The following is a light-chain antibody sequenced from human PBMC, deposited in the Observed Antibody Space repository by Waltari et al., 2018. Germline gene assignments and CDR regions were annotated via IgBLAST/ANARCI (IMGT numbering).Light chain of an antibody. Sequence: QSVLTQPPSASGTAGQRVTISCSGSTSNIGSNTVNWYQQLPGTAPKLLIYSNSQRPSGVPDRFSGSKSGTSASLAISGLQSEDEGNYYCAAWDDILNGLVLTGLVVFGGGTKLTVL. J-gene: IGLJ2*01. CDR2: SNS. CDR3: AAWDDILNGLVLTGLVV. CDR1: TSNIGSNT. V-gene: IGLV1-44*01.